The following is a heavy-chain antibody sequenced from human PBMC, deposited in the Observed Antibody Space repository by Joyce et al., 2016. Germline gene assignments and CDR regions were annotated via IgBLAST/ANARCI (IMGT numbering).Heavy chain of an antibody. CDR1: GYSFDSFY. CDR3: ARDGPFSSGTQNWFDP. J-gene: IGHJ5*02. Sequence: QVQLVQSGAEMKKLGASVKISCQASGYSFDSFYLYWIRQAPGQGLEWMGKINPSGGSTNYAQRFQGRVTMTRDTSTSTAYLGWASLTSEDTAIYYCARDGPFSSGTQNWFDPWGQGTLVIVS. D-gene: IGHD6-19*01. CDR2: INPSGGST. V-gene: IGHV1-46*02.